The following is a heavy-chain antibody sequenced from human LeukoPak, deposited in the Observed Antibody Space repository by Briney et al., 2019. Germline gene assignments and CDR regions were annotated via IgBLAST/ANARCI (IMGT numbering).Heavy chain of an antibody. Sequence: PGGSLRLSCAASGFTFSSYSMNWVRQAPGKGLEWDSSISSSSSYIYYADSVKGRFTISRDNSKNTLYLQMNSLRAEDTAVYYCAKNGDRGAYCSGGSCYPYYYYYMDVWGKGTTVTISS. CDR1: GFTFSSYS. D-gene: IGHD2-15*01. CDR3: AKNGDRGAYCSGGSCYPYYYYYMDV. CDR2: ISSSSSYI. J-gene: IGHJ6*03. V-gene: IGHV3-21*04.